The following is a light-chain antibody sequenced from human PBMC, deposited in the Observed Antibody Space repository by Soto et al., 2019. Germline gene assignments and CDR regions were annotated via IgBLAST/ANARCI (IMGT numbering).Light chain of an antibody. CDR1: QGISSH. Sequence: DIQLTQSPSFLSASVGDRVTITCRASQGISSHLAWFQQKPGEAPKLLIYAASTLQSGVPSRFSGSGSGTAFTLTISSLQPEDFATYYCQHLNSYPLAFGQGTKLEIK. J-gene: IGKJ2*01. V-gene: IGKV1-9*01. CDR2: AAS. CDR3: QHLNSYPLA.